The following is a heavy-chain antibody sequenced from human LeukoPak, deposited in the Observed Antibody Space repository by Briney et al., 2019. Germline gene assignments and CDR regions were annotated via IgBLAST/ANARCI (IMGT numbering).Heavy chain of an antibody. V-gene: IGHV3-21*01. D-gene: IGHD2-21*01. Sequence: GGSLRLSCAASGFTFSSYSMNWVRQAPGKGLEWVSSISSSSSYIYYAHSVRGRFTISRDNAKNSLYLQVNSLTAEDTAVYYCARVNLYCGGDCRSFDYWGQGTPVTVSS. CDR1: GFTFSSYS. CDR2: ISSSSSYI. J-gene: IGHJ4*02. CDR3: ARVNLYCGGDCRSFDY.